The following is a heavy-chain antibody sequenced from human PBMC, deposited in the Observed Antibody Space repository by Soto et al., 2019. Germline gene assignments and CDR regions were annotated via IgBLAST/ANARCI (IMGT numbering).Heavy chain of an antibody. Sequence: RASVKVFCKASGGTFSSYAISWVRQAPGQGLEWMGGIIPIFGTANYAQKFQGRVTITADESTSTAYMELSSLRSEDTAVYYCAAQEGEQLAPYYYYYGMDVWGQGTTVTVSS. CDR2: IIPIFGTA. CDR3: AAQEGEQLAPYYYYYGMDV. CDR1: GGTFSSYA. D-gene: IGHD6-6*01. V-gene: IGHV1-69*13. J-gene: IGHJ6*02.